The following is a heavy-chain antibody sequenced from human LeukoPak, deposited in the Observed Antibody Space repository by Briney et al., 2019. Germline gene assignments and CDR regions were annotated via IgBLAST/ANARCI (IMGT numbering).Heavy chain of an antibody. V-gene: IGHV3-21*04. CDR1: GFTFSTYS. CDR3: AKDPGGYCSSTSCNS. CDR2: IGSSGSYI. J-gene: IGHJ5*02. Sequence: GGSLRLSCAASGFTFSTYSMNWARQAPGKGLEWVSSIGSSGSYIYYADSLKGRFTISRDNSKNTLYLQMNSLRAEDTAVYYCAKDPGGYCSSTSCNSWGQGTLVTVSS. D-gene: IGHD2-2*01.